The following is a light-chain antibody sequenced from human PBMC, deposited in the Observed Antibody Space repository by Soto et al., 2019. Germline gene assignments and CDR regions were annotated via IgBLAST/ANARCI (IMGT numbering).Light chain of an antibody. CDR1: QSVSSN. CDR3: QQYGSSPPIT. V-gene: IGKV3-20*01. Sequence: EIGLTQSPGTLSLSFGERATLSCRAGQSVSSNLAWYQQKPGQAPRLLIYGASSRATGIPDRFSGSGSGTDFTLTISRLEPEDFAVYYCQQYGSSPPITFGQGARLEIK. J-gene: IGKJ5*01. CDR2: GAS.